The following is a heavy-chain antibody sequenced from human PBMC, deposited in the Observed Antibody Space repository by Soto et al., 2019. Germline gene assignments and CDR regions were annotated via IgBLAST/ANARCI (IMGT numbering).Heavy chain of an antibody. CDR2: IIPIFGTA. J-gene: IGHJ6*02. Sequence: GPPVKVSCKASGGTFSSYAISWVRQAPGQGLEWMGGIIPIFGTANYAQKFQGRVTIAADESTSTAYMELSSLRSEDTAVYYCARGTSYSFLWGQYKYGMDVWGQGTTVTVSS. CDR3: ARGTSYSFLWGQYKYGMDV. V-gene: IGHV1-69*13. CDR1: GGTFSSYA. D-gene: IGHD2-2*01.